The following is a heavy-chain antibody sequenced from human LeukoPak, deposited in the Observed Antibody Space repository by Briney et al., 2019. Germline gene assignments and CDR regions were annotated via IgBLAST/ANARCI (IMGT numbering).Heavy chain of an antibody. CDR2: TRYDGNDK. D-gene: IGHD5-18*01. J-gene: IGHJ4*02. V-gene: IGHV3-30*02. CDR1: GFTFSSYG. CDR3: AKDRHVWGYSYGETFDF. Sequence: GGSLRLSCAASGFTFSSYGMHWVRQAPDKGLEWVAFTRYDGNDKYYVDSVKGRFTISRDNSKNTLYLQMNSLRAEDTAVYYCAKDRHVWGYSYGETFDFWGQGTLVTVSS.